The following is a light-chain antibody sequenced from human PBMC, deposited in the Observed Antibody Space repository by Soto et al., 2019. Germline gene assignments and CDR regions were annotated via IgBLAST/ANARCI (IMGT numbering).Light chain of an antibody. CDR2: DAS. CDR1: QDINKN. CDR3: QQYDNLPIT. V-gene: IGKV1-33*01. Sequence: DMQMSQSPSSRSASVGDRVTITCQASQDINKNLIWYQQKPGKAPKLLIFDASNLETGVPSRFSGSGSGTDFTFTISSLQPEDIATYYCQQYDNLPITFGQGTRLEIK. J-gene: IGKJ5*01.